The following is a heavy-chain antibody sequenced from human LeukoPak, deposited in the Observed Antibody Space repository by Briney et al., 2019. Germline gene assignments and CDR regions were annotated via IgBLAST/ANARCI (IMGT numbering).Heavy chain of an antibody. V-gene: IGHV3-74*01. D-gene: IGHD3-10*01. CDR2: INTDGSST. CDR1: GFTFSSYW. J-gene: IGHJ4*02. CDR3: ARAGTYKFEY. Sequence: GGSLTLSCAASGFTFSSYWVHWVRQTPGKGLEWVSRINTDGSSTIYAYSVKGRFTIARDNAKNTLYLQMNSLRDEDTAVYYCARAGTYKFEYWGQGTLVTVSS.